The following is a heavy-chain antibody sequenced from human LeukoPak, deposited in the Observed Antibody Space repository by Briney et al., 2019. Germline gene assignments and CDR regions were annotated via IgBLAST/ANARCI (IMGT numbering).Heavy chain of an antibody. CDR2: ISSSISHT. J-gene: IGHJ3*01. D-gene: IGHD1-1*01. CDR1: GFTFSTYW. CDR3: AREALEAFDF. Sequence: PGGSLRLSCAASGFTFSTYWMHWVRQAPGKGLEWVSSISSSISHTYYADSVKGRFTISRDNAKNLLYLQMNSLRDEDTAVYYCAREALEAFDFWGQGTMVTVSS. V-gene: IGHV3-21*06.